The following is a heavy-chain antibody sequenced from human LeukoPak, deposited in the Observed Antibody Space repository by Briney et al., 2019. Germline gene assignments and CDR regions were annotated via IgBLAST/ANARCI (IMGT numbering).Heavy chain of an antibody. V-gene: IGHV4-59*01. J-gene: IGHJ3*02. CDR3: ARKAVAEAFDI. CDR1: GGSFSGYY. D-gene: IGHD6-19*01. Sequence: PSETLSLTCAVYGGSFSGYYWSWIRQPPGKGLEWIGYIYYSGSTNYNPSLKSRVTISVDTSKNQFSLKLSSVTAADTAVYYCARKAVAEAFDIWGQGTMVTVSS. CDR2: IYYSGST.